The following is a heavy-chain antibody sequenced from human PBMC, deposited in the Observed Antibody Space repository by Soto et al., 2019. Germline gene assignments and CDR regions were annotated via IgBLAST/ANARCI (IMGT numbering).Heavy chain of an antibody. J-gene: IGHJ4*02. D-gene: IGHD5-12*01. Sequence: SETLSLTCTVSGASISSGDYFWSWIRQSPGKGLQWIGYIYDSGSSYYDPSLKSRVTMSVDTSKNQFSLKLSSVTAADTAVYYCAREKGYISGPKNFDYWGQGALVTVSS. CDR3: AREKGYISGPKNFDY. CDR1: GASISSGDYF. V-gene: IGHV4-30-4*01. CDR2: IYDSGSS.